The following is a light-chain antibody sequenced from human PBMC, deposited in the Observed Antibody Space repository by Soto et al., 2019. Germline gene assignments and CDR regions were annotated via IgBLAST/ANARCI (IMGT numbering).Light chain of an antibody. CDR3: AGWDDSLDGLV. CDR2: TNT. V-gene: IGLV1-44*01. Sequence: QSVLTQPPSASGTPGQRVTISCSGSSSNFGTNPVNWYQQLPGTAPKLLIYTNTQRPSGVPDRFSASKSGTSASLAISGLQSEDEADYYCAGWDDSLDGLVFGGGTKLTVL. J-gene: IGLJ2*01. CDR1: SSNFGTNP.